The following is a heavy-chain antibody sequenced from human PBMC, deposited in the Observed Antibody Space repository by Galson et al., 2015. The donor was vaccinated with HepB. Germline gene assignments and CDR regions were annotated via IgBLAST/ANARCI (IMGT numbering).Heavy chain of an antibody. CDR3: VYGVDV. J-gene: IGHJ6*02. Sequence: CAISGDRVSSNYAVWNWIRQSPSRGLEWLGRTYYRSKWIYDYAESVKSRITITPDTSKNLVSLQLHSVIPEDAAVYYCVYGVDVWGQGTTVTVSS. CDR2: TYYRSKWIY. CDR1: GDRVSSNYAV. V-gene: IGHV6-1*01.